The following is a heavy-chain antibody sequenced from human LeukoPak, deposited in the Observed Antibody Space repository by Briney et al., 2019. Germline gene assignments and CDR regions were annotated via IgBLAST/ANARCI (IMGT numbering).Heavy chain of an antibody. CDR1: GFTFSSYG. V-gene: IGHV3-33*01. D-gene: IGHD6-13*01. J-gene: IGHJ4*02. CDR3: ARYSSSWYVAGPRYFDY. CDR2: IWYDGSNK. Sequence: GGSLRLSCAASGFTFSSYGMHWVRQAPGKGLEWVAVIWYDGSNKYYADSVKGRFTISRDNSKNTLYLQMNSLRTEDTAVYYCARYSSSWYVAGPRYFDYWGQGTLVTVSS.